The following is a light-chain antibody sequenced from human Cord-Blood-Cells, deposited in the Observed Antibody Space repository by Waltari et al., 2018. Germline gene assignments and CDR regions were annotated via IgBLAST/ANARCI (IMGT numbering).Light chain of an antibody. Sequence: DIQMTQSPSSLSASVGNRVTITCRASQSISSYLNLYKHKPGKAPKLLIYAASSLQSGVPSRFSGSGSGTDFTLTISSLQPEDFATYYCQQSYSTPRTFGQGTKVEIK. J-gene: IGKJ1*01. CDR3: QQSYSTPRT. CDR1: QSISSY. CDR2: AAS. V-gene: IGKV1-39*01.